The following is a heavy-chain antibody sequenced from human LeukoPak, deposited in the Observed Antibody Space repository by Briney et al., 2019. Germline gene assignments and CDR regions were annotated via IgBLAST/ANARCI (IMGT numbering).Heavy chain of an antibody. V-gene: IGHV1-46*01. CDR3: AREGTRNYDSSGYPYFDY. J-gene: IGHJ4*02. CDR1: GYTFTSYY. Sequence: ASVKVSCKESGYTFTSYYLHWVRQAPGQGLEWMGIINPSGGSTGYAQKFQGRVTMTRDTSTSTVYMELSSLRSEDTAVYHCAREGTRNYDSSGYPYFDYWGQGTLVTVSS. CDR2: INPSGGST. D-gene: IGHD3-22*01.